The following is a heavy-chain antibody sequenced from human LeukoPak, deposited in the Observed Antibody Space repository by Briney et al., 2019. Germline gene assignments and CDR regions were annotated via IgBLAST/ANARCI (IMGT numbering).Heavy chain of an antibody. J-gene: IGHJ3*02. V-gene: IGHV3-23*01. CDR1: GFTFSSYA. D-gene: IGHD3-10*01. CDR2: ISGSGGST. CDR3: ATFSGDVKAFDI. Sequence: PGGSLRLSCAASGFTFSSYAMSWVRQAPGKGLEWVSAISGSGGSTYYADSVKGRFTISRDNSKNTLYLQMNSLRAEDTAVYYCATFSGDVKAFDIWGQGTMVTVSS.